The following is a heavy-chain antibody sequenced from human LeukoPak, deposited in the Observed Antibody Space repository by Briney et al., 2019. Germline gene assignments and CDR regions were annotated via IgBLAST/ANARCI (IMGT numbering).Heavy chain of an antibody. CDR2: MNPNSGHT. J-gene: IGHJ4*02. CDR3: ARVGYSSGRYPDY. V-gene: IGHV1-8*01. Sequence: EASVKVSCKASGYTFTSYDINWVRQATGQGLEWMGWMNPNSGHTNYAQKFQGRVTMTRNTSISTAYMELRSLSSEDTAVYYCARVGYSSGRYPDYWGQGTLVTVSS. CDR1: GYTFTSYD. D-gene: IGHD6-19*01.